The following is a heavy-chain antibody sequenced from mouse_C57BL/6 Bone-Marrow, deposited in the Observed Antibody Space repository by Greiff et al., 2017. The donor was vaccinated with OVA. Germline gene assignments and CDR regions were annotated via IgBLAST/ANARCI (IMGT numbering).Heavy chain of an antibody. CDR2: IYPGSGST. V-gene: IGHV1-55*01. CDR1: GYTFTSYW. CDR3: ARNYGYDWVAY. Sequence: QVQLQQPGAELVKPGASVKMSCKASGYTFTSYWITWVKQRPGQGLEWIGDIYPGSGSTNYNEKFKRKATLTVDTSSSTAYMQLSSLTSEDSAVYYCARNYGYDWVAYWGQGTLVTVSA. D-gene: IGHD2-2*01. J-gene: IGHJ3*01.